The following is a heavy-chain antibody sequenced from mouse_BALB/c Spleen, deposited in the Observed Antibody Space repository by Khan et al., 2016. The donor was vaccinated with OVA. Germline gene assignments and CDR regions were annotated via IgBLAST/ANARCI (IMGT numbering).Heavy chain of an antibody. CDR1: GFTFSTYG. J-gene: IGHJ3*01. CDR2: VSTGGGYT. D-gene: IGHD1-1*01. CDR3: TRLAYYYASGGFAY. Sequence: EVELVESGGDLVKPGGSLKLSCAASGFTFSTYGMSWVRQTPDKRLEWVATVSTGGGYTYYPDSVKGRFTISRDNAKNTLYLQMSGLKSEDTAMFYCTRLAYYYASGGFAYWGQGTLVTVSA. V-gene: IGHV5-6*01.